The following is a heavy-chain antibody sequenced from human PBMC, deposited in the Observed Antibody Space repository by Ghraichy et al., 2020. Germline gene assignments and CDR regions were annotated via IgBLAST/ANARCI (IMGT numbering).Heavy chain of an antibody. J-gene: IGHJ3*01. Sequence: GGSLRLYCAASGFIFDNYAMTWVRQAPGEGLEWVSFITGSGESYYYADAVKGRFTISRDNSKSVLFLQMNSLRDADTALYFCARDHMPFGEFQDASGLWGQGTMVTVSS. V-gene: IGHV3-23*01. CDR1: GFIFDNYA. CDR2: ITGSGESY. D-gene: IGHD3-10*01. CDR3: ARDHMPFGEFQDASGL.